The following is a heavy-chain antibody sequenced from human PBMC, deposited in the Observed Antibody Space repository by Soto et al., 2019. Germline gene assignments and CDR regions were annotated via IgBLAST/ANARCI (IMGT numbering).Heavy chain of an antibody. Sequence: EVQLVESGGGLVKPGGSLRLSCAASGFTFSDAWMSWVRQAPGKGLEWVGLIKKKTDGGTTDYAAPVKGRFTISRDDSKNTLYLQMGSLKTEETAVYYCRTQWLDWGQGSLVTVSS. CDR1: GFTFSDAW. D-gene: IGHD6-19*01. V-gene: IGHV3-15*01. CDR2: IKKKTDGGTT. CDR3: RTQWLD. J-gene: IGHJ4*02.